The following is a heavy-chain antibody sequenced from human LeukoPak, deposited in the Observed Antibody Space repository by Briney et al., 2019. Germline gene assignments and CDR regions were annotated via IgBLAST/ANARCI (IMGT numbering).Heavy chain of an antibody. D-gene: IGHD4-17*01. CDR3: ARTPLDDYGDYFDY. CDR1: GFTFSSYS. V-gene: IGHV3-21*01. CDR2: ISSSSSYI. Sequence: QPGGSLRLSCAASGFTFSSYSMNWVRQAPGKGLEWVSSISSSSSYIYYADSVKGRSTISRDNAKNSLYLQMNSLRAEDTAVYYCARTPLDDYGDYFDYWGQGTLVTVSS. J-gene: IGHJ4*02.